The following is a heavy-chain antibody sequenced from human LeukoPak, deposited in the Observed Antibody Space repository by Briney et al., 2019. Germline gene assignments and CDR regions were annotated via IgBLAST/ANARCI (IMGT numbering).Heavy chain of an antibody. CDR3: ARAMGEMATLFLLY. D-gene: IGHD5-24*01. Sequence: SVKVSCKASGYTFTSYGISWVRQAPGQGLEWMGWISAYNGNTNYAQKLQGRVTMTTDTSTSTAYMELRSLRSEDTAVYYCARAMGEMATLFLLYWGQGTLVTVSS. CDR1: GYTFTSYG. V-gene: IGHV1-18*01. J-gene: IGHJ4*02. CDR2: ISAYNGNT.